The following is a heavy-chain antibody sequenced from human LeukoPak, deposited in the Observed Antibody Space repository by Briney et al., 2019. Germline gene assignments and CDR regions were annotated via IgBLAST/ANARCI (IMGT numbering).Heavy chain of an antibody. CDR3: ARVPRRDSSGPFDY. J-gene: IGHJ4*02. CDR2: INPNSGGT. D-gene: IGHD3-22*01. V-gene: IGHV1-2*06. CDR1: GYTFTGYY. Sequence: ASVKVSCKASGYTFTGYYMHWVRQATGQGLEWMGRINPNSGGTNYAQKFQGRVTMTRDTSISTAYMELSRLRSDDTAVYYCARVPRRDSSGPFDYWGQGTLVTVSS.